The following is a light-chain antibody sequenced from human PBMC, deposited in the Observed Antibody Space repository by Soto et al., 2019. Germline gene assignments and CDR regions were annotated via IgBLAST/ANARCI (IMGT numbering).Light chain of an antibody. CDR2: LGS. CDR1: QSLLHSNGYNY. V-gene: IGKV2-28*01. CDR3: MQVLQTLYT. J-gene: IGKJ2*01. Sequence: DIVMTQSPLSLPVTPGEPASISCRSSQSLLHSNGYNYLDWYLQKPGQSPQLLIYLGSNRSAGVPDRFSGSGSGTDFTLKISRVEAEDVGVYYCMQVLQTLYTFAQGTKLEIK.